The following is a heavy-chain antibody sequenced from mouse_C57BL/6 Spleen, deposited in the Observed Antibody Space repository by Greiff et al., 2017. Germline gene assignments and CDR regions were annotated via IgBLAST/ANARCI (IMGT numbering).Heavy chain of an antibody. CDR3: APSGYDYAMDY. V-gene: IGHV2-2*01. J-gene: IGHJ4*01. CDR1: GFSLTSYG. D-gene: IGHD1-1*01. Sequence: VKLQESGPGLVQPSQSLSITCTVSGFSLTSYGVHWVRQSPGKGLEWLGVIWSGGSTDYNAAFISRLSISKDNSKSQVFFKMNSLQADDTAIYYCAPSGYDYAMDYWGQGTSVTVSS. CDR2: IWSGGST.